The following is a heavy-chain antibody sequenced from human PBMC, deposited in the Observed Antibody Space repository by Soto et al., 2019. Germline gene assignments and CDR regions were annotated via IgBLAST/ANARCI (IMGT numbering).Heavy chain of an antibody. J-gene: IGHJ6*02. V-gene: IGHV3-53*01. CDR2: IYSGGST. D-gene: IGHD4-4*01. CDR1: GFTVSSNY. Sequence: HPGGSLRLSCAASGFTVSSNYMSWVRQAPGKGLEWVSVIYSGGSTYYADSVKGRFTISRDNSKNTLYLQMNSLRAEDTAVYYCARVNYFLGYGMDVWGQGTTVTVSS. CDR3: ARVNYFLGYGMDV.